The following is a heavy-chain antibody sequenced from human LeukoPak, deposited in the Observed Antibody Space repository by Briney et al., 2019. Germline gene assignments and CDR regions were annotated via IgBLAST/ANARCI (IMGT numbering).Heavy chain of an antibody. CDR1: GRSNSSGSDY. D-gene: IGHD6-13*01. CDR2: IYTRGST. J-gene: IGHJ5*02. Sequence: SETLSLTCTVSGRSNSSGSDYWSSIRQPAGKGVEWIGRIYTRGSTNYNPSLKSRLTIQVDTSKNQSSLNLSSVTAADTAVYYCARGSPRIAAAGTFDPWGQGTLVTASS. CDR3: ARGSPRIAAAGTFDP. V-gene: IGHV4-61*02.